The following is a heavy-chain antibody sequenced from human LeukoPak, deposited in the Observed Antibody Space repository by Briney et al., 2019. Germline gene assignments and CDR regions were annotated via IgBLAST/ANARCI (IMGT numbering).Heavy chain of an antibody. Sequence: GGSLGLSCAASGFTFSSYAMSWVRQAPGKGLEWVSAISGSGGSTYYADSVKGRFTISRDNSKNTLYLQMNSLRAEDTAVYYCAKDEGYDFWSGYYKGYYFDYWGQGTLVTVSS. V-gene: IGHV3-23*01. J-gene: IGHJ4*02. CDR2: ISGSGGST. D-gene: IGHD3-3*01. CDR1: GFTFSSYA. CDR3: AKDEGYDFWSGYYKGYYFDY.